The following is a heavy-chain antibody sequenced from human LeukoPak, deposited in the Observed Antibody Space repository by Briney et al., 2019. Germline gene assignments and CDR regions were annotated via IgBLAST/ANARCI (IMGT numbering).Heavy chain of an antibody. Sequence: GRSLRLSCAASGFDFSSYVMHWVRQAPGKGLEWVAVMSHDGSNEYYADSVKGRFTISRDNSKNTLSLQMNSLRAEDTAVYYCARDRSGPGYHFDYWGQGTLVTVSS. CDR1: GFDFSSYV. CDR3: ARDRSGPGYHFDY. V-gene: IGHV3-30*04. CDR2: MSHDGSNE. D-gene: IGHD1-1*01. J-gene: IGHJ4*02.